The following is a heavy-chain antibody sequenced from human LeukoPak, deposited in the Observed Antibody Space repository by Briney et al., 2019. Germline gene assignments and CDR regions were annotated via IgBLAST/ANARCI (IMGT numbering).Heavy chain of an antibody. Sequence: SETLSLTCTVSGGSLSSSSYYWGWIRQPPGKGLEWIGSIYYSGSTYYNPSLKSRVTISVDTSKKQFSLKLSSVTAADTAVYYCARDPYDSSGYWGQGTLVTVSS. CDR1: GGSLSSSSYY. CDR2: IYYSGST. CDR3: ARDPYDSSGY. D-gene: IGHD3-22*01. J-gene: IGHJ4*02. V-gene: IGHV4-39*01.